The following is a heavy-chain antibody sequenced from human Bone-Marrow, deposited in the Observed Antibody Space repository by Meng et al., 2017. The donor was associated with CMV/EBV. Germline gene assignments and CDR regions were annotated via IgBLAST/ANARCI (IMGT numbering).Heavy chain of an antibody. CDR3: ARDSGVYGMDV. CDR2: IYYSGST. D-gene: IGHD3-10*01. V-gene: IGHV4-59*01. CDR1: GGSISSYY. J-gene: IGHJ6*02. Sequence: GSLRLSCTVSGGSISSYYWSWIRQPRGKGLEWIGYIYYSGSTNYNPSLKSRVTISVDTSKNQFSLKLSSVTAADTAVYYCARDSGVYGMDVWGQGTTVTVSS.